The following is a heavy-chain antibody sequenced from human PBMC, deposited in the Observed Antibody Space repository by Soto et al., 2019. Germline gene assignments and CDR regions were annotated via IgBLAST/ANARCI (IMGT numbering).Heavy chain of an antibody. V-gene: IGHV3-30*03. CDR2: ISYDGSNT. J-gene: IGHJ4*02. D-gene: IGHD3-10*02. CDR1: GFTFSSYG. CDR3: APLFGAFDY. Sequence: QVQLVESGGGVVQPGRSLRLSCAASGFTFSSYGMHWVRQAPGKGLEWVAVISYDGSNTYYADSVKGRFTITRDKSKNQMYLQRDNLRAEGQAVYYCAPLFGAFDYWGQGTLVTVSA.